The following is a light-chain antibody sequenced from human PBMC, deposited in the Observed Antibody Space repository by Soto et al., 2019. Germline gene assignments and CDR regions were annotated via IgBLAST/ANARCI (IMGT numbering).Light chain of an antibody. CDR3: QQSYNTPQT. CDR2: AAF. Sequence: DIHMPSPPSSLSGSVGDRPTTPCRQRQCISSYLNLYQQKPGKAPKLLIYAAFKLQSGDPSKVRGRGSGTDFTLTISSLQPGDFATDYCQQSYNTPQTFGPGTKGEIK. J-gene: IGKJ1*01. V-gene: IGKV1-39*01. CDR1: QCISSY.